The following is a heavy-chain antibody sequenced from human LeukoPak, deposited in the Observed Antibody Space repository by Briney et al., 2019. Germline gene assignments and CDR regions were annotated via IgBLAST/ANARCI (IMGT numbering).Heavy chain of an antibody. V-gene: IGHV4-34*01. J-gene: IGHJ3*02. CDR1: GGPFSGYY. Sequence: SETLSLTCAVYGGPFSGYYWSWIRQPPGKGLEWIGEINHSGSTNYNPSLKSRVTISVDTSKNQFSLKLSSVTAADTAVYYCARGPIQLGARGAFDIWGQGTMVTVSS. D-gene: IGHD5-18*01. CDR3: ARGPIQLGARGAFDI. CDR2: INHSGST.